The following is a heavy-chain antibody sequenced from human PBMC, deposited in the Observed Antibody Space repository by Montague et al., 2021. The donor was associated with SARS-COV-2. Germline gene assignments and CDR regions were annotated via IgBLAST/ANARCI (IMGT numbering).Heavy chain of an antibody. CDR2: ISYAGST. J-gene: IGHJ4*02. D-gene: IGHD2-8*01. Sequence: SETLSLTCTVSGGSISSPDYYWGWIRQSPGQGLEWIGSISYAGSTYYNPSLRSRVSFSMDTSKKHFSLSLNSVTAADTAVYFCARQLPPYYSTNKCYPYYLDVWGQGTLVTVSS. CDR1: GGSISSPDYY. V-gene: IGHV4-39*01. CDR3: ARQLPPYYSTNKCYPYYLDV.